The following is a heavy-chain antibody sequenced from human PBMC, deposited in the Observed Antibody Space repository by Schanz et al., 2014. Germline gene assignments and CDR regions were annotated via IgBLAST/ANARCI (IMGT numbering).Heavy chain of an antibody. CDR2: IWNNGVTK. Sequence: QAQLMESGGGVVQPGTSLILSCSESGFSLNTYGIHWFRQPAGKGLEWVAVIWNNGVTKYYPDSVKGRFTVSRDSGQNSLYLQMNSLRAGDTAVYYCARGTDWSLHYWGQGALXTVSS. D-gene: IGHD1-1*01. J-gene: IGHJ4*02. CDR3: ARGTDWSLHY. V-gene: IGHV3-33*01. CDR1: GFSLNTYG.